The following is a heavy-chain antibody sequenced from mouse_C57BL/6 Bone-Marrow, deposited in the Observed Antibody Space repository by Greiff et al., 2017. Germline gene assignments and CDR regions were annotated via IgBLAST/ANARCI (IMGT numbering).Heavy chain of an antibody. V-gene: IGHV1-69*01. D-gene: IGHD2-1*01. CDR3: ARGLLWYHYYAMDY. CDR1: GYTFTSYW. Sequence: VQLQQPGAELVMPGASVKLSCKASGYTFTSYWMHWVKQRPGQGLEWIGEIDPSDSYTNYNQKFKGKSTLTVDKSSSTAYMQLSSLTSEDSAVYYCARGLLWYHYYAMDYWGQGTSVTVSS. J-gene: IGHJ4*01. CDR2: IDPSDSYT.